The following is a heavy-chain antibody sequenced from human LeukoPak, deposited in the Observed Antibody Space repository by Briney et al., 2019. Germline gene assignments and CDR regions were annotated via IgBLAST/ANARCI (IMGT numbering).Heavy chain of an antibody. Sequence: GGSLRLSCAASGFTFSDYYMSWIRQAPGKGLEWVSYISSSGSTIYYADSVKGRFTISRDNAKISLYLQMNSLRAEDTAVYYCARDVYYDSSGYYLYYYGMDVWGHGTTVTVSS. D-gene: IGHD3-22*01. CDR1: GFTFSDYY. V-gene: IGHV3-11*01. CDR2: ISSSGSTI. CDR3: ARDVYYDSSGYYLYYYGMDV. J-gene: IGHJ6*02.